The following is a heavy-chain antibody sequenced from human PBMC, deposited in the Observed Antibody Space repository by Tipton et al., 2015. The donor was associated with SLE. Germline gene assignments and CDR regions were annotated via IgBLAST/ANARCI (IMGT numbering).Heavy chain of an antibody. Sequence: LRLSCAVYGGSFSGYYWSWIRQPPGKGLEWIGEINQSGSTNYNPSLKSRVTISVDTPKSQFSLKLSSVTAADTAVYYCARGQRPGYCSRASCPYYYYYMDVWGKGTTVTVSS. CDR3: ARGQRPGYCSRASCPYYYYYMDV. D-gene: IGHD2-2*01. CDR2: INQSGST. J-gene: IGHJ6*03. CDR1: GGSFSGYY. V-gene: IGHV4-34*01.